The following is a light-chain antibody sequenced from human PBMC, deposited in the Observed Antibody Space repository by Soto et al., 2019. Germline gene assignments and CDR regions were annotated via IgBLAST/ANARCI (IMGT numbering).Light chain of an antibody. CDR2: NDN. CDR1: SSNIGSYT. V-gene: IGLV1-44*01. Sequence: QSVLTQPPSASATPGQRVTISCSGRSSNIGSYTVNWYQQVPGTPPKLLIYNDNQRPSGVPDRFSGSKSGTSASLAISGLQSGEEADYFCAVWDDSLNSLVFGGGTKLTVL. J-gene: IGLJ2*01. CDR3: AVWDDSLNSLV.